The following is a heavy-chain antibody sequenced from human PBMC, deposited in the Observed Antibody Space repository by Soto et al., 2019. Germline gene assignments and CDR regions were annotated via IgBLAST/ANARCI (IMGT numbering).Heavy chain of an antibody. D-gene: IGHD2-8*02. CDR1: GGSFSGYY. V-gene: IGHV4-34*01. CDR3: ARDKITGLFDY. Sequence: QVQLQQWGAGLLKPSETLSLTCAVYGGSFSGYYWTWIRQPPGTGLEWIGEINHSGRTNYNPSLKSRVTISVATSKSKFSLKLTSETAAATAVYYCARDKITGLFDYWGQGTLVTVSS. J-gene: IGHJ4*02. CDR2: INHSGRT.